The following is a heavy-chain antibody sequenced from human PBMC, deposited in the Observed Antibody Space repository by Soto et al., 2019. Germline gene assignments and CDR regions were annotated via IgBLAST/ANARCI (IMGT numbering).Heavy chain of an antibody. V-gene: IGHV4-59*01. CDR1: GGSINSYY. J-gene: IGHJ4*02. Sequence: QVQLQESGPGLVKPSETLSLTCTVSGGSINSYYWSWIRQPPGKGLEWIGYIYYSGSTNYNPSLKSRVTISVDTSKNPFSLKLSSVTAADPAVYYCARRYGGNFDYWGQGTLVTVSS. CDR2: IYYSGST. D-gene: IGHD1-26*01. CDR3: ARRYGGNFDY.